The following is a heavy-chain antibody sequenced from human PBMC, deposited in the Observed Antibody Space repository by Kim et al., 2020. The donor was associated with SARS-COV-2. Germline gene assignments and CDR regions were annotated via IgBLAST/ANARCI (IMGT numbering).Heavy chain of an antibody. CDR3: ASSAFTMVRGRGGWFDP. J-gene: IGHJ5*02. Sequence: ASVKVSCKASGYTFTSYDINWVRQATGQGLEWMGWMNPNSGNTGYAQKFQGRVTMTRNTSISTAYMELSSLRSEDTAVYYCASSAFTMVRGRGGWFDPWGQGTLVTVSS. D-gene: IGHD3-10*01. CDR1: GYTFTSYD. V-gene: IGHV1-8*01. CDR2: MNPNSGNT.